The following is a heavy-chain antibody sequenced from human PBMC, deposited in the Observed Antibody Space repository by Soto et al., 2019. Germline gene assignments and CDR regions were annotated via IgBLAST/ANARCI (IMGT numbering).Heavy chain of an antibody. D-gene: IGHD3-22*01. CDR2: ISYDGSNK. J-gene: IGHJ3*02. CDR1: GFTFSSYA. V-gene: IGHV3-30-3*01. CDR3: ARAPPFTMIGRYDRDAFDI. Sequence: GGSLRLSCAASGFTFSSYAMHWVRQAPGKGLEWVAVISYDGSNKYYADSVKGRFTISRDNSKNTLYLQMNSLRAEDTAVYYCARAPPFTMIGRYDRDAFDIWGQGTMVTVSS.